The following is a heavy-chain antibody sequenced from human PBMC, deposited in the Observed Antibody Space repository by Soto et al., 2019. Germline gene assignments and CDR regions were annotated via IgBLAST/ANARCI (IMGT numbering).Heavy chain of an antibody. Sequence: PSETLSLTCTVFGDSISSADYYWSWIRQTPGKGLEWIGHIFYSGTTYYNPSLKSRLTISVDTSKNHFSLRLTSVTAADTAVYYCARGGSGWKALNWFDPWGQGIMVTVSS. CDR1: GDSISSADYY. CDR2: IFYSGTT. CDR3: ARGGSGWKALNWFDP. D-gene: IGHD6-19*01. V-gene: IGHV4-30-4*01. J-gene: IGHJ5*02.